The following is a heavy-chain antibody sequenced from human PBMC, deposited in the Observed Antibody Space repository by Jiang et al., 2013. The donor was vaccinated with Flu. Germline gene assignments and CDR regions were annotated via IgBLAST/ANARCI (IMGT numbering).Heavy chain of an antibody. J-gene: IGHJ5*02. V-gene: IGHV4-39*01. Sequence: KGLEWIGSIYYSGSTYYNPSLKSRVTISVDTSKNQFSLKLSSVTAADTAVYYCARPRDGESSGAGWFDPWGQGTLVTVSS. CDR2: IYYSGST. D-gene: IGHD2-15*01. CDR3: ARPRDGESSGAGWFDP.